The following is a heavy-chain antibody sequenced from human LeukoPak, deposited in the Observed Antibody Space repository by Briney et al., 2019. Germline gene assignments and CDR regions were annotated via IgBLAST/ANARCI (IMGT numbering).Heavy chain of an antibody. V-gene: IGHV1-2*02. D-gene: IGHD3-10*01. CDR3: ARALGYGSAHFDY. CDR2: INPNSGGT. J-gene: IGHJ4*02. Sequence: GASVKVSCKASGYTFTGYYMHWVRQAPGQGLEWMGWINPNSGGTNYAQKFQGRVTMTRDTSISTAYMELSRLRSDDTAVYYCARALGYGSAHFDYWGQGTLVTVSS. CDR1: GYTFTGYY.